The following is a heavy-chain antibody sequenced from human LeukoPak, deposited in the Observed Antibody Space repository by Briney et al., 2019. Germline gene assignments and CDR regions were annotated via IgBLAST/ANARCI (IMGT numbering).Heavy chain of an antibody. CDR1: GYTFTSYA. Sequence: ASVKVSCKASGYTFTSYAMHWVRQAPGQRLEWMGWINAGSGNTKYSQKSQGRVTITRDTSASTAYMELSSLRSEDTAVYYCATIAAAGNFDYWGQGTLVTVSS. D-gene: IGHD6-13*01. CDR3: ATIAAAGNFDY. CDR2: INAGSGNT. V-gene: IGHV1-3*01. J-gene: IGHJ4*02.